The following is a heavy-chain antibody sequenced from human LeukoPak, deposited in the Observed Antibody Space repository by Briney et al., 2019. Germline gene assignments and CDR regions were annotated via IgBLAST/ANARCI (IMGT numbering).Heavy chain of an antibody. CDR3: ASLVPGDGAFDI. Sequence: VASVKVSCKASGGTFSSYAISWVRQAPGQGLEWMGGIIPTFGTANYAQKFQGRVTITTDESTSTAYMELSSLRSEDTAVYYCASLVPGDGAFDIWGQGTMVTVSS. CDR1: GGTFSSYA. CDR2: IIPTFGTA. J-gene: IGHJ3*02. V-gene: IGHV1-69*05. D-gene: IGHD5-24*01.